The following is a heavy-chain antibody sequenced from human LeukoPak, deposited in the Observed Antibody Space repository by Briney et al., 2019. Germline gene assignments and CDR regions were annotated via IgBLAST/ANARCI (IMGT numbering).Heavy chain of an antibody. CDR2: ISYDGSNK. D-gene: IGHD3-9*01. J-gene: IGHJ4*02. Sequence: PGGSLRLSCAASGFTFSTYWMHWVRQAPGKGLEWVAVISYDGSNKYYADSVKGRFTISRDNSKNTLYLQMNSLRAEDTAVYYCAKAEDILTQGDYWGQGTLVTVSS. V-gene: IGHV3-30*18. CDR1: GFTFSTYW. CDR3: AKAEDILTQGDY.